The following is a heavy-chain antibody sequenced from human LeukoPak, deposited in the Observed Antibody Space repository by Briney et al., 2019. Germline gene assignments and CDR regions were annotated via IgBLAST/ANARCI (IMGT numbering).Heavy chain of an antibody. CDR2: ISGSGDST. D-gene: IGHD6-13*01. J-gene: IGHJ4*02. CDR1: GLTFSNFG. V-gene: IGHV3-23*01. Sequence: GGTLRLSCVASGLTFSNFGMSWVRQAPGKGLEWVSAISGSGDSTYYADSVKGRVTISRDNSKDTLYLQMNSLRAEDTAVYYCAKGGSSWSEIDYWGQGTLVTVSS. CDR3: AKGGSSWSEIDY.